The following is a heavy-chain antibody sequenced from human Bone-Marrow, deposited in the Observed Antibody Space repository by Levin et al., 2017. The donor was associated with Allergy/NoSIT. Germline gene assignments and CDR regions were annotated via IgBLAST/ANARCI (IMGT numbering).Heavy chain of an antibody. CDR2: IYYSGSA. V-gene: IGHV4-61*01. D-gene: IGHD6-19*01. J-gene: IGHJ4*02. Sequence: SGGSLRLSCTVSGGSVNSGRYYWSWIRQSPGKGLEWIGNIYYSGSATYSPALKSRVTISLDTSKNQFSLKVNSVTAADTAMYYCASQRGGGWFFDYWGQGALVTVSS. CDR3: ASQRGGGWFFDY. CDR1: GGSVNSGRYY.